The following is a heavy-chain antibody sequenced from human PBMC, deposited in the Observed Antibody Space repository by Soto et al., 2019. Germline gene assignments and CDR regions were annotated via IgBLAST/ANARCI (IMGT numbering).Heavy chain of an antibody. CDR3: AKEGVVVPTLGWFDA. V-gene: IGHV3-23*01. CDR2: KSASGDGT. D-gene: IGHD2-2*01. J-gene: IGHJ5*02. CDR1: GFTFNTYA. Sequence: EVQMLESGGGLVQPGGSLRLSCAASGFTFNTYAMSWVRQAPGKGLEWVSGKSASGDGTYYADSVKGRFTVSRDNSRNTRYLQMSNLRAEDTAIYYCAKEGVVVPTLGWFDAWGQGTLVTVSS.